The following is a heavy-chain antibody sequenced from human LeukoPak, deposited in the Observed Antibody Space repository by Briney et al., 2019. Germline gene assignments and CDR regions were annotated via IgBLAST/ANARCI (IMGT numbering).Heavy chain of an antibody. J-gene: IGHJ6*03. V-gene: IGHV1-8*01. D-gene: IGHD6-19*01. CDR1: GYTFTSYD. CDR2: MNPNSGNT. CDR3: ARGWSVAGSDYYYYMDV. Sequence: ASVKVSCKASGYTFTSYDIHWVRQATGQGLEWMGWMNPNSGNTGYAQKFQGRVTMTRNTSISTAYMELSSLRSEDTAVYYCARGWSVAGSDYYYYMDVWGKGTTVTVSS.